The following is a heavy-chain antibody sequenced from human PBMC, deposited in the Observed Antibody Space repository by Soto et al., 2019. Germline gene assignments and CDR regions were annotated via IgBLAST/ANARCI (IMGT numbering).Heavy chain of an antibody. CDR1: GFTFSSYS. J-gene: IGHJ4*02. D-gene: IGHD3-22*01. Sequence: EVQLVESGGGLVKPGGSLRLSCAASGFTFSSYSMNWVRQAPGKGLEWVSSISSSSSYIYYADSVKGRFTISRDNAKNSMYLQMNRLRAEDTGVYNCARLTAYDRSGYYCYWGQGTLVTVSS. V-gene: IGHV3-21*01. CDR2: ISSSSSYI. CDR3: ARLTAYDRSGYYCY.